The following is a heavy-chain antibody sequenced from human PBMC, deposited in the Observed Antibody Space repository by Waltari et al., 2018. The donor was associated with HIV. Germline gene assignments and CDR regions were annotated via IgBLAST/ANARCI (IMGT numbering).Heavy chain of an antibody. D-gene: IGHD3-3*01. Sequence: QVQLVQSGAEVKKPGASVKVSCTASGYTFSMYALTWVRQAPGQGLKWLGWISAFSGNTKYAREVQGRATMTTDTSTNTAYMELESLTSDDTAIFYCARTTIFGVDTYYFDYWGQGTLVTVSS. CDR3: ARTTIFGVDTYYFDY. CDR1: GYTFSMYA. CDR2: ISAFSGNT. V-gene: IGHV1-18*01. J-gene: IGHJ4*02.